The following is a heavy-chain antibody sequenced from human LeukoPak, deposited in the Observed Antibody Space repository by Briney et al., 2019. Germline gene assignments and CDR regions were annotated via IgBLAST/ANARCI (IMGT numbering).Heavy chain of an antibody. D-gene: IGHD2-2*01. CDR3: ARQELGYSSGTSCLLPPTYHY. CDR1: GGSISSSSYY. Sequence: SETLSLTCTVSGGSISSSSYYWGWIRQPPGKGLEWIGSIYYSGSTYYNPSLKSRVTISVDTSKNQFSLKLSSVTAADTAVYYCARQELGYSSGTSCLLPPTYHYWGQGTLVTVSS. J-gene: IGHJ4*02. V-gene: IGHV4-39*01. CDR2: IYYSGST.